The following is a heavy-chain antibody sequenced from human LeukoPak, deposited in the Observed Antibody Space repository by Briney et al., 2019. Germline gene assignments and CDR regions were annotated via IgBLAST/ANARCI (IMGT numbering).Heavy chain of an antibody. D-gene: IGHD6-13*01. CDR2: ISSSSSYI. CDR1: GPTFSSYS. J-gene: IGHJ4*02. V-gene: IGHV3-21*01. CDR3: ARDRGQQPVDY. Sequence: GGSLRLSCAASGPTFSSYSMNWVRQAPGKGLEWVSSISSSSSYIYYADSVKGRFTISRDNAKNSLYLQMNSLRAEDTAVYYCARDRGQQPVDYWGQGTLVTVSS.